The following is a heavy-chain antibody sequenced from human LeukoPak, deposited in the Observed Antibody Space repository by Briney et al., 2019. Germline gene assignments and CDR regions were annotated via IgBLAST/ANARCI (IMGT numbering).Heavy chain of an antibody. Sequence: PGGSLRLSCAASGFTFGAYTINWVGPAPGQGLEWVSCIFSRSESILYADSVKGRFTISRDNAKNSLYLQMDSLRVEDTAVYYCARDFFHSSDSRPFDYWGQGTLVTVSS. CDR1: GFTFGAYT. CDR2: IFSRSESI. V-gene: IGHV3-21*01. D-gene: IGHD3-22*01. J-gene: IGHJ4*02. CDR3: ARDFFHSSDSRPFDY.